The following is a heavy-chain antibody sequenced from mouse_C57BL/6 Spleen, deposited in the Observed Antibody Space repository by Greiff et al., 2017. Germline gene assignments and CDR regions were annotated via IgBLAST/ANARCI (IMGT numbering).Heavy chain of an antibody. V-gene: IGHV1-53*01. CDR1: GYTFTSYW. CDR3: ARVYYYGSRRYFDV. J-gene: IGHJ1*03. CDR2: INPSNGGT. Sequence: ASGYTFTSYWMHWVKQRPGQGLEWIGNINPSNGGTNYNDKFKSKATLTVDKSSSTAYMQLSSLTSEDSAVYYCARVYYYGSRRYFDVWGTGTTVTVSS. D-gene: IGHD1-1*01.